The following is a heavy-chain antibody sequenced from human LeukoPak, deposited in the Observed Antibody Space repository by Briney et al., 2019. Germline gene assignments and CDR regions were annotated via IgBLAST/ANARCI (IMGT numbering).Heavy chain of an antibody. V-gene: IGHV3-15*01. Sequence: GGSLRLSCAASGFTFSNAWRSWVRQAPGKGLEWVGRIKSKTDGGTTDYAAPVKGTFTISRDDSKNTLYLQLNSLKTEDTAVYYCTTYTVGATTSHFDNWGQGTLVTVSS. CDR2: IKSKTDGGTT. CDR1: GFTFSNAW. D-gene: IGHD1-26*01. CDR3: TTYTVGATTSHFDN. J-gene: IGHJ4*02.